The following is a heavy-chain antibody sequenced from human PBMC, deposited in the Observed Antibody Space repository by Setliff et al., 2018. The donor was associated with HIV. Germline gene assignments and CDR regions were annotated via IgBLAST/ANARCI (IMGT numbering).Heavy chain of an antibody. CDR2: IYYSGST. CDR1: GGSVSSGGYY. J-gene: IGHJ3*02. CDR3: ARGVWSGYYPDAFDI. V-gene: IGHV4-31*11. D-gene: IGHD3-3*01. Sequence: SETLSLTCAVSGGSVSSGGYYWSWIRQHPGKGLECIGYIYYSGSTSYNPSLKSRVTISVDTSKNQFSLKLNSLTAADTAMYYCARGVWSGYYPDAFDIWGQGTMVTVSS.